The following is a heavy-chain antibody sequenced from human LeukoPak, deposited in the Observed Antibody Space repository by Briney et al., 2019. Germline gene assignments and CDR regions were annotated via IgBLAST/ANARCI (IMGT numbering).Heavy chain of an antibody. D-gene: IGHD2-2*01. J-gene: IGHJ6*03. Sequence: GESLKISCAASGFTFSGSAMHWVRQASGKGLEWVGRIRSKANSYATAYAASVKGRFTISRDDSKNTAYLQMNSLKTEDTAVYYCRIVVVPAAISPLRGGYMDVWGKGTTVTVSS. CDR2: IRSKANSYAT. CDR1: GFTFSGSA. V-gene: IGHV3-73*01. CDR3: RIVVVPAAISPLRGGYMDV.